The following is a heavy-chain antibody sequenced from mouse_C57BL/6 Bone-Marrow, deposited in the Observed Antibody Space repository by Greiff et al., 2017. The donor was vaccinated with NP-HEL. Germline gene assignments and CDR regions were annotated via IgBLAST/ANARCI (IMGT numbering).Heavy chain of an antibody. D-gene: IGHD2-4*01. CDR1: GFSFNTYA. J-gene: IGHJ4*01. Sequence: EADGGLVQPKGSLKLSCAASGFSFNTYAMNWVRQAPGKGLEWVARIRSKSNNYATYYADSVKDRFTISRDDSESMLYLQMNNLKTEDTAMYYCVYDYVYAMDYWGQGTSVTVSS. V-gene: IGHV10-1*01. CDR2: IRSKSNNYAT. CDR3: VYDYVYAMDY.